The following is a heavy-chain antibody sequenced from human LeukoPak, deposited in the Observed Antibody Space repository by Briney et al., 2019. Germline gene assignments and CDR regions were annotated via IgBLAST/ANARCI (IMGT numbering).Heavy chain of an antibody. CDR3: ARGVSGYSYGYNDY. D-gene: IGHD5-18*01. V-gene: IGHV1-18*01. Sequence: ASVNVSCKASGYTFTSYGISWVRQAPGQGLEWMGWISAYNGNTNYAQKLQGRVTMTTDTSTSTAYMELRSLRSDDTAVYYCARGVSGYSYGYNDYWGQGTLVTVSS. CDR2: ISAYNGNT. CDR1: GYTFTSYG. J-gene: IGHJ4*02.